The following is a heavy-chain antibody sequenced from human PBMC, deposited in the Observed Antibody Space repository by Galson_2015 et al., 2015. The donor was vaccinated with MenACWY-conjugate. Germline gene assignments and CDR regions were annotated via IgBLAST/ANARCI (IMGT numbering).Heavy chain of an antibody. J-gene: IGHJ6*02. V-gene: IGHV3-53*01. CDR3: ARYCSSNSCSHGGGGMDV. D-gene: IGHD2-2*01. Sequence: SLRLSCAASELTVSSNYITWVRQAPGTGLEWVSAIYDDGRTNYAESVKGRFTISRDNSKNKVYLQMDSLRAEDTAVYYCARYCSSNSCSHGGGGMDVWGQGTTVTVSS. CDR1: ELTVSSNY. CDR2: IYDDGRT.